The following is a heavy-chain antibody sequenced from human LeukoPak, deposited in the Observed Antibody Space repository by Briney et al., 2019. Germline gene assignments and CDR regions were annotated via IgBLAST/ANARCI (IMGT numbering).Heavy chain of an antibody. D-gene: IGHD5-18*01. CDR1: GGSFSGYY. J-gene: IGHJ6*02. V-gene: IGHV4-34*01. CDR3: ARGFTLVTGMGV. CDR2: INHSGST. Sequence: SETLSLTCAVYGGSFSGYYWSWIRQPPGKGLEWIGEINHSGSTNYNPSLKSRVTISVDTSKNQFSLKLSSVTAADTAVYYCARGFTLVTGMGVWGQGTTVTVSS.